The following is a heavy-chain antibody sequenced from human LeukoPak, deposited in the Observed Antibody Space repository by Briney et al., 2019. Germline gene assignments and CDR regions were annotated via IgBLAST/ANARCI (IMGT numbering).Heavy chain of an antibody. Sequence: SETLSLTCAVYGGSFSGYYWSWIRQPPGKGLEWIGEINHSGSTNYNPSLKSRVTISVDTSKNQFSLKLSSVTAADTAVYYCARDSFLSYRIAVVVAARNWFDPWGQGTLVTVSS. D-gene: IGHD2-15*01. CDR3: ARDSFLSYRIAVVVAARNWFDP. J-gene: IGHJ5*02. CDR1: GGSFSGYY. CDR2: INHSGST. V-gene: IGHV4-34*01.